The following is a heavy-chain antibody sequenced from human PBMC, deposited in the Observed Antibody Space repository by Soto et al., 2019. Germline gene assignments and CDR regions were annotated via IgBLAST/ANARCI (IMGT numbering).Heavy chain of an antibody. Sequence: SETLSLTCTVSGGSISSSSYYWGWIRQPPGKGLEWIGSIYYSGSTYYNPSLKSRVTISVDTSKNQFSLKLSSVTAADTAVYYCARHHLGPGDILFPVPPGAYFDYWGQGTLVTVSS. V-gene: IGHV4-39*01. CDR3: ARHHLGPGDILFPVPPGAYFDY. CDR2: IYYSGST. CDR1: GGSISSSSYY. J-gene: IGHJ4*02. D-gene: IGHD3-9*01.